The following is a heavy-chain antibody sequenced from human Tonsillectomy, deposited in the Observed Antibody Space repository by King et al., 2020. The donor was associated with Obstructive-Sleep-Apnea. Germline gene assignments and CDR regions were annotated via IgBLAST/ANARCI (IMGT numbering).Heavy chain of an antibody. D-gene: IGHD5-18*01. CDR1: GFTFSSYS. Sequence: VQLVESGGGLVQPGGSLRLSCAASGFTFSSYSMNWVRQAPGKGLEWVSYISSSSTTIYYADSVKGRFTLSRDNAKNSLYLQMNSLRAEDTAVFYCARDRRGYTYGEYYFDYWGQGTLVTVSS. CDR3: ARDRRGYTYGEYYFDY. CDR2: ISSSSTTI. V-gene: IGHV3-48*04. J-gene: IGHJ4*02.